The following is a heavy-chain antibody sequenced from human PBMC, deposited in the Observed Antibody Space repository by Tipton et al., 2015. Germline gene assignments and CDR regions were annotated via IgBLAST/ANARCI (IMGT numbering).Heavy chain of an antibody. CDR2: LQYSGST. J-gene: IGHJ4*02. V-gene: IGHV4-59*01. CDR1: SDSISKYY. Sequence: TLSLTCSVSSDSISKYYWSWIRQPPGKELEWIGYLQYSGSTNYNPSLKSRVTISVDTSKTQFSLKMSSVTASDTAVYYCARARGRHGGLFDSWGQGILVTVSS. CDR3: ARARGRHGGLFDS. D-gene: IGHD4-23*01.